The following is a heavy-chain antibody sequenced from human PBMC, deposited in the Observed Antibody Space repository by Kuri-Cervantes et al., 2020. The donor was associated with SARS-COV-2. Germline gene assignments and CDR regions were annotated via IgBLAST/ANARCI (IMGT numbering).Heavy chain of an antibody. CDR3: ARGPTTTTVTKEDWVVFR. Sequence: GSLRLSCAVYGGSFSGYYWSWIRQPPGQGLEWIGSIYYSGSTYYNPSLKSRVTMSVDTSKNQFSLKLSSVTAADTAVYYCARGPTTTTVTKEDWVVFRWGQGTLVTVSS. V-gene: IGHV4-34*01. D-gene: IGHD4-17*01. CDR1: GGSFSGYY. CDR2: IYYSGST. J-gene: IGHJ4*02.